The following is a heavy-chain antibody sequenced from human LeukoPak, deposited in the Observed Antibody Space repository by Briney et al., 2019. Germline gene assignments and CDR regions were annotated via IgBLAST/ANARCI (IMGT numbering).Heavy chain of an antibody. V-gene: IGHV3-30*02. CDR3: GGYYFDY. Sequence: GGSLRLSCVGSGFTFKDYWMHWVRQAPGKGLEWVTFIRYDGSNKYYADSVKGRFTISRDNSKNTLYLQMNSLRAEDTAVYYCGGYYFDYWGQGTLVTVSS. CDR1: GFTFKDYW. J-gene: IGHJ4*02. CDR2: IRYDGSNK.